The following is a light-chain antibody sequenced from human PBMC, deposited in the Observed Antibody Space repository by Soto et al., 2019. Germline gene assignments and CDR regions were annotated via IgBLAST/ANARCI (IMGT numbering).Light chain of an antibody. CDR1: QSISSW. J-gene: IGKJ1*01. Sequence: DIRMTQSPAALSASVGDRVTITFRASQSISSWLAWYQQKPGKAPKLLIYKASSLESGVPSRFSGSGSGTEFTLTISILQPDDFATYYCQHYNSYSQPFGQGTKVDI. CDR2: KAS. CDR3: QHYNSYSQP. V-gene: IGKV1-5*03.